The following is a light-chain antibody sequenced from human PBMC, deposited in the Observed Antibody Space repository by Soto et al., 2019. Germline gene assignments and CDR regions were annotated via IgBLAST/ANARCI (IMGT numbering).Light chain of an antibody. CDR3: QQRSNWRIT. Sequence: EIVLTQSPATLSLSPGERATLSCRASQSVSSYSAWYQQKPGQAPRLLIYDASNRATGIPARFSGSGSGTDFTLTISSREHEDFAIYYGQQRSNWRITFGRGTKGEIK. J-gene: IGKJ4*01. V-gene: IGKV3-11*01. CDR1: QSVSSY. CDR2: DAS.